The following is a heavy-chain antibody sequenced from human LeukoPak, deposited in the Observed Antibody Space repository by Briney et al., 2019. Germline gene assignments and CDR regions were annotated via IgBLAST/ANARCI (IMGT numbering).Heavy chain of an antibody. CDR1: GFTFSSYA. V-gene: IGHV3-23*01. Sequence: GGSLRLSCAASGFTFSSYAMSWVRQAPGKGLEWVSAISGSGGSTYYADSVKGRFTISRDNSKNTLYLQMNSLRAEDTAVYYRAKDRYYDSSGYWPFGYWGQGTLVTVSS. CDR3: AKDRYYDSSGYWPFGY. J-gene: IGHJ4*02. D-gene: IGHD3-22*01. CDR2: ISGSGGST.